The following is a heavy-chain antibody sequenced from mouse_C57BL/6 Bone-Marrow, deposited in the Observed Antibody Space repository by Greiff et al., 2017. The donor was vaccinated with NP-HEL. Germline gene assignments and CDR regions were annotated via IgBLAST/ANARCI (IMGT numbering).Heavy chain of an antibody. CDR3: AMGGSSQFAY. D-gene: IGHD1-1*01. Sequence: QVQLQQSGAELAKPGASVKLSCKASGYTFTSYWMHWVNQRPGQGLEWIGYSNPTSGYTKSNQKFKDKATLTVVNSSSTAYMQLSSLTYEDSAVYCCAMGGSSQFAYWGQGTLLTVSA. J-gene: IGHJ3*01. CDR1: GYTFTSYW. V-gene: IGHV1-7*01. CDR2: SNPTSGYT.